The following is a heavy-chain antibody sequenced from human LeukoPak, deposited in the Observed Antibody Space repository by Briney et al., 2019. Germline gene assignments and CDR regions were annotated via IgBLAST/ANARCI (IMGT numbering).Heavy chain of an antibody. CDR1: GFTFDDYA. CDR2: IKQDGSEK. D-gene: IGHD3-10*01. CDR3: ARNMVRGSSAFDI. Sequence: PGGSLRLACPASGFTFDDYAMASVRQAPGKGLEWVANIKQDGSEKYYVDSVKGRFTISRDNAKNSLYLQMNSLRAEDTAVYFCARNMVRGSSAFDIWGQGTMVTVSS. J-gene: IGHJ3*02. V-gene: IGHV3-7*03.